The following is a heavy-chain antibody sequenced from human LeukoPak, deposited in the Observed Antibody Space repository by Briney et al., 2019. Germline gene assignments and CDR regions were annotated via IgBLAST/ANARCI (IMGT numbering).Heavy chain of an antibody. Sequence: SETLSLTCAVYGGSFSGYYWGWIRQPPGKGLEWIGEINHSGSTNYNPSLKSRVTISVDTSKNQFSLKLSSVTAADTAVYYCARGPFFIAAAGTRWFDPWGQGTLVTVSS. V-gene: IGHV4-34*01. CDR2: INHSGST. J-gene: IGHJ5*02. D-gene: IGHD6-13*01. CDR3: ARGPFFIAAAGTRWFDP. CDR1: GGSFSGYY.